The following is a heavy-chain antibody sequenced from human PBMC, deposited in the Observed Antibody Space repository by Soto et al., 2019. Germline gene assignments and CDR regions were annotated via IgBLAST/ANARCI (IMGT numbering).Heavy chain of an antibody. CDR1: GFTFSNYVMC. J-gene: IGHJ4*02. V-gene: IGHV2-70*11. Sequence: LRLSCASSGFTFSNYVMCVSWIRQPPGKALEWLARIDWDDDKYYSTSLKTRLTISKDTSKNQVVLTMTNMDPVDTATYYCARIPRFATGIYFDYWGQGTLVTVSS. D-gene: IGHD1-1*01. CDR3: ARIPRFATGIYFDY. CDR2: IDWDDDK.